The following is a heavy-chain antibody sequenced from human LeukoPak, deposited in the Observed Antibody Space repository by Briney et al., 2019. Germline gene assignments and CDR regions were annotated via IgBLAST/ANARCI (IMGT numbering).Heavy chain of an antibody. D-gene: IGHD6-13*01. Sequence: SETLSLTCTVSGGSISSYYWSWIRQPPGKGLEWIGYIYYNGSTNYNPSLKSRVTISVDASKNQFSLKLSSVTAADTAVYYCAREMPTGYSSSWYSRCAFDIWGQGTMVTVSS. CDR3: AREMPTGYSSSWYSRCAFDI. CDR2: IYYNGST. CDR1: GGSISSYY. J-gene: IGHJ3*02. V-gene: IGHV4-59*01.